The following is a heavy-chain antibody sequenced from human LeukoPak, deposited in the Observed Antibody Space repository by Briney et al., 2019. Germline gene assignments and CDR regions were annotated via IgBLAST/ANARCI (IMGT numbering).Heavy chain of an antibody. V-gene: IGHV3-48*01. CDR3: ARDIVWFGELFNAFDI. CDR1: GFTFSSYG. Sequence: GGSLRLSCAASGFTFSSYGMNWVREAPGKGLEWLSYISSSTSTIYYADSVKGRFTISRDNAKNSLYLQMNSLRAEDTALYYCARDIVWFGELFNAFDIWGQGTMVTVSS. CDR2: ISSSTSTI. D-gene: IGHD3-10*01. J-gene: IGHJ3*02.